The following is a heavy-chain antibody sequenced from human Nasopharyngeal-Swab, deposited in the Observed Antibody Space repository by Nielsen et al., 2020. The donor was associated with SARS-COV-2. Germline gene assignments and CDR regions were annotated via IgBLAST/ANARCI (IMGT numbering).Heavy chain of an antibody. J-gene: IGHJ3*02. Sequence: GESLKISCIASGFTFNIYAMAWVRRTPGRGLQWVSGISASGGSTYYTDSVRGRFVVSRDNSRNTLYLQMHSRGVEDTALYYCAKDDVVRGDAFDIWGQGTMVTISS. V-gene: IGHV3-23*01. CDR1: GFTFNIYA. CDR3: AKDDVVRGDAFDI. D-gene: IGHD3-10*01. CDR2: ISASGGST.